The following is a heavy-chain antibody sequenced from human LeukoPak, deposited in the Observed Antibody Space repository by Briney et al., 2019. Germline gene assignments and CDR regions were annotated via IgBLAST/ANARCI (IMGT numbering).Heavy chain of an antibody. Sequence: GGSLRLSCAASGFIFDDYGMSWVRQAPGKGLEWVGRIKSKTDGGTTDYAAPVKGRFTISRDDSKNTLYLQMNSLKTEDTAVYYCTTDVMDYGDYAFDYWGQGTLVTVSS. D-gene: IGHD4-17*01. V-gene: IGHV3-15*01. CDR1: GFIFDDYG. CDR3: TTDVMDYGDYAFDY. J-gene: IGHJ4*02. CDR2: IKSKTDGGTT.